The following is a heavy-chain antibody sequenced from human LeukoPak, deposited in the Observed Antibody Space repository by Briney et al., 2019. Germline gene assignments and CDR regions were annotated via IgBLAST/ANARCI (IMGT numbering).Heavy chain of an antibody. V-gene: IGHV3-11*04. CDR3: ARHYGDYAHFDY. CDR2: ISSSGRTI. CDR1: GFTFSDYY. Sequence: PGGSLRLSCVASGFTFSDYYMSWIRQAPGKGLEWVSYISSSGRTIYDADSVKGRFTISRDNAKNSPYLQMNSLRAEDTAVYYCARHYGDYAHFDYWGQGTLVTVSS. J-gene: IGHJ4*02. D-gene: IGHD4-17*01.